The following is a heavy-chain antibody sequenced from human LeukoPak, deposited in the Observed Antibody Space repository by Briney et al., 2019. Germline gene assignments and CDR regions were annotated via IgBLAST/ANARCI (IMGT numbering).Heavy chain of an antibody. CDR1: GGSISSYY. Sequence: SETLSLTCTVSGGSISSYYWSWIRQPPGKGLEWIGYIYYSGSTNYNPSLKSRVTISVDTSKNQFSLKLSSVTAADTAVYYCARLRWGYDSRTIDYWGQGTLVTVSS. V-gene: IGHV4-59*01. CDR3: ARLRWGYDSRTIDY. CDR2: IYYSGST. J-gene: IGHJ4*02. D-gene: IGHD3-22*01.